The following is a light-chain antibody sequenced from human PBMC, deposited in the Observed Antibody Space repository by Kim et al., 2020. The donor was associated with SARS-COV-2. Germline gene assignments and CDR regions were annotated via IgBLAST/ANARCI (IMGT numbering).Light chain of an antibody. CDR2: NVH. V-gene: IGLV2-11*01. Sequence: QSALTQPRSVSGSPGQSVTISCTGAISNVDDYNFVSWYQQHPGNAPKLIIYNVHQRPSGVPDRFSGSQSGYTASLAISGLRAEDEADYYCCSYIGSLSVEVFGAGTQLTVL. CDR3: CSYIGSLSVEV. J-gene: IGLJ2*01. CDR1: ISNVDDYNF.